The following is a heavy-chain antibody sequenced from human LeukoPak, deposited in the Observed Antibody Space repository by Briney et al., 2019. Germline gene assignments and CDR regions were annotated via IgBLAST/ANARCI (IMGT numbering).Heavy chain of an antibody. V-gene: IGHV4-39*01. CDR2: IYYSGST. J-gene: IGHJ4*02. CDR3: ARHISGGYYYDSSGYYYFDY. CDR1: GGSISSSSYY. Sequence: SETLSLTCTVSGGSISSSSYYWGWIRQPPGKGLEWIGSIYYSGSTYYNPSLKSRVTISVDTSKNQFSLKLSSVAAADTAVYYCARHISGGYYYDSSGYYYFDYWGQGTLVTVSS. D-gene: IGHD3-22*01.